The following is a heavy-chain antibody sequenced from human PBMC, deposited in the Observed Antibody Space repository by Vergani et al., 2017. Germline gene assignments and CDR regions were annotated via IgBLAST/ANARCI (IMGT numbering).Heavy chain of an antibody. V-gene: IGHV2-5*01. J-gene: IGHJ5*02. CDR1: GFSLNTTGVG. CDR3: AHTTQYDVWGGIYSHRTKNWFDT. D-gene: IGHD3-16*01. CDR2: IYHNDDK. Sequence: QITLKESGPALVKPTQTLTLTCTFSGFSLNTTGVGVGWIRQPPKKAPEWLGIIYHNDDKQYNPSLKTRLTITKDTSKHQVVLTVANVGPVDTGTYYCAHTTQYDVWGGIYSHRTKNWFDTWGQGVLVTVSS.